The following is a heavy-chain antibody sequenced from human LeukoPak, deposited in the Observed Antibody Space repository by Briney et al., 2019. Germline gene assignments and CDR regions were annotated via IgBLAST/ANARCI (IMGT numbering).Heavy chain of an antibody. CDR1: GYTFTSYD. V-gene: IGHV1-8*01. Sequence: ASVKVSCKXSGYTFTSYDINWVRQATGQGLEWMGWMNPNSGNTGYPQKFQGRVTINRNTSISTAYMELSSLRSEDTAVYYCAGDITIFGKFDPWGQGTLVTVSS. CDR3: AGDITIFGKFDP. D-gene: IGHD3-3*01. CDR2: MNPNSGNT. J-gene: IGHJ5*02.